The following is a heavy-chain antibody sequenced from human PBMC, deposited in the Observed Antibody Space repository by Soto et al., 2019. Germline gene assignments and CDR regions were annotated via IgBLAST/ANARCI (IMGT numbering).Heavy chain of an antibody. D-gene: IGHD6-6*01. CDR3: ARDLVAEGGGAPVGFDY. CDR1: VGRFSSYA. CDR2: IIPIFGTA. V-gene: IGHV1-69*13. Sequence: SVKVSCKASVGRFSSYAISWVRQAPGQGLEWMGGIIPIFGTANYAQKFQGRVTITADESTSTAYMELSSLRSEDTAVYYCARDLVAEGGGAPVGFDYWGQGTLVTVSS. J-gene: IGHJ4*02.